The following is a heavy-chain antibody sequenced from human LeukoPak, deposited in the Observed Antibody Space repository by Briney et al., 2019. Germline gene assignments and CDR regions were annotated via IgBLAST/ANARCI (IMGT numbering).Heavy chain of an antibody. Sequence: SETLSLTCTVSGGPISSSSYYWGWIRQPPGKGLEWIGSIYYSGSTYYNASLKSRVTISVDTSKNQFSLKLSSVTAADTAVYYCARHSSGSYWAYYFDYWGQGTLVTVSS. CDR1: GGPISSSSYY. J-gene: IGHJ4*02. V-gene: IGHV4-39*01. CDR2: IYYSGST. CDR3: ARHSSGSYWAYYFDY. D-gene: IGHD1-26*01.